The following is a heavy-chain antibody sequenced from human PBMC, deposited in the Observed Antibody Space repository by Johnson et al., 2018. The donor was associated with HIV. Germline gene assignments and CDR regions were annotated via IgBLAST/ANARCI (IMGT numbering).Heavy chain of an antibody. D-gene: IGHD6-19*01. V-gene: IGHV3-20*04. CDR3: AKDIASGYTNGGTLDI. CDR2: INWNGGST. CDR1: GFTFSSYD. J-gene: IGHJ3*02. Sequence: MQLVESGGGLVQPGGSLRLSCAASGFTFSSYDMHWVRQAPGKGLEWVSGINWNGGSTGYADSVKGRFTISRDNAKNSLYLQMNSLRPEDTGLYYCAKDIASGYTNGGTLDIWGQGTMVTVSS.